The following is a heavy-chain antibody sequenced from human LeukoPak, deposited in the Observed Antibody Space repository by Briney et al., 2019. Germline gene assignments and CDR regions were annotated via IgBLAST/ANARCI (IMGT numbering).Heavy chain of an antibody. V-gene: IGHV3-74*01. D-gene: IGHD2/OR15-2a*01. CDR2: INSDGSWT. CDR1: GFNFKNYW. Sequence: PGGSLRLSCAASGFNFKNYWMHWVRQAPGKGLVWVSHINSDGSWTGYADSVKGRFTISKDNAKNTVSLQMNNLRAEDTAVYYCVTFYETYWGRGTLVTVSS. CDR3: VTFYETY. J-gene: IGHJ4*02.